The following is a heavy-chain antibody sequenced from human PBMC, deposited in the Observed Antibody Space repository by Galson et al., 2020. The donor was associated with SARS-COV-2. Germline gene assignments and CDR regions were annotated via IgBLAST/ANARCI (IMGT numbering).Heavy chain of an antibody. CDR3: AKGETFRITMVRD. CDR1: GFTFSSYG. Sequence: GGSLRLSCAASGFTFSSYGMHWVRQAPGKGLEWVAVISYDGSNKYYADSVKGRFTISRDNSKNTLYLQMNSLRAEDTAVYYCAKGETFRITMVRDWGQGTLVTVSS. J-gene: IGHJ4*02. D-gene: IGHD3-10*01. V-gene: IGHV3-30*18. CDR2: ISYDGSNK.